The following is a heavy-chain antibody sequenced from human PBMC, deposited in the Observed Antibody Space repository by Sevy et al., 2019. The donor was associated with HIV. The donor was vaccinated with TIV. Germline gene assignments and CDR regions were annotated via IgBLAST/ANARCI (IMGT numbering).Heavy chain of an antibody. CDR3: VKGSDFWSGRGRYYYYGMDV. CDR1: GFTFSSYA. D-gene: IGHD3-3*01. Sequence: GGSLRLSCSASGFTFSSYAMHWVRQAPGKGLEYVSAISSNGGSTYYADSVKGRFTISRDNSKNTLYLQMSSLRAEDTAVYYCVKGSDFWSGRGRYYYYGMDVWGQGTTVTVSS. CDR2: ISSNGGST. V-gene: IGHV3-64D*06. J-gene: IGHJ6*02.